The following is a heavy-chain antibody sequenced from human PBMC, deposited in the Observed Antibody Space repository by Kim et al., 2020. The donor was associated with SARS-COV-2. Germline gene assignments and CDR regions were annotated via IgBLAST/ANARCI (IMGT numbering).Heavy chain of an antibody. J-gene: IGHJ3*02. CDR3: AKGLDRGMATSMVIFDALDI. Sequence: GGSLRLSCAASGFTFNIYAMTWVRQAPGEGLEWVSSITGSGGSTHSADSVKGRFTISRDNSKNTMYLQMNTLRAEDTAVYYCAKGLDRGMATSMVIFDALDIWGQGTMVTVSS. CDR2: ITGSGGST. V-gene: IGHV3-23*01. D-gene: IGHD2-21*01. CDR1: GFTFNIYA.